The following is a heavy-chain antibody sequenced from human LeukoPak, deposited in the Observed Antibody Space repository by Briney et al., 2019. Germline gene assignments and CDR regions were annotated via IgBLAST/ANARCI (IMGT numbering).Heavy chain of an antibody. CDR3: AKDSHRPPLYYYDSSGRHYFDY. Sequence: GGSLRLSCAASGFTVSSNYMTWVRQAPGQGLEWVSVIYSGGSTYYADSVKGRFTVSRDNSKNTLYLQMNSLRAEDTAVYYCAKDSHRPPLYYYDSSGRHYFDYWGQGTLVTVSS. V-gene: IGHV3-53*01. J-gene: IGHJ4*02. CDR2: IYSGGST. CDR1: GFTVSSNY. D-gene: IGHD3-22*01.